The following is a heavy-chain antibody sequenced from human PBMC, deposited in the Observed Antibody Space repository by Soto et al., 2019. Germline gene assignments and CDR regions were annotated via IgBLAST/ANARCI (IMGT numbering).Heavy chain of an antibody. CDR2: INPSGGST. V-gene: IGHV1-46*03. CDR1: GYTFTSYY. D-gene: IGHD6-19*01. Sequence: ASVKVSCKASGYTFTSYYMHWVRQAPGQGLEWMGIINPSGGSTSYAQKFQGRVTMTRDTSTSTVYMELSSLRSEDTAVYYCARIRRATGYSSGWYIDAFDIWGQGTMVTVSS. J-gene: IGHJ3*02. CDR3: ARIRRATGYSSGWYIDAFDI.